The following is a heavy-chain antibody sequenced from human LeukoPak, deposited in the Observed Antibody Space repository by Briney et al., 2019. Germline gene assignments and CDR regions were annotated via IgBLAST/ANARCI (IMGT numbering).Heavy chain of an antibody. V-gene: IGHV3-74*01. CDR1: GFTFRSYW. J-gene: IGHJ3*02. D-gene: IGHD2-15*01. CDR2: MNDDGTST. Sequence: GGFLRLSRAASGFTFRSYWMHWVRQAPGKGLVWVARMNDDGTSTSYADSVKGRFTISRDNAKNTLYLQMNSLRAEDTAVYYCARGYCSGGSCYSGDAFDIWGQGTMVTVSS. CDR3: ARGYCSGGSCYSGDAFDI.